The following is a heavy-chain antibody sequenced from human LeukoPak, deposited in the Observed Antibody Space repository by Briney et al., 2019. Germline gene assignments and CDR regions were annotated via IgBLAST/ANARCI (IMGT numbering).Heavy chain of an antibody. V-gene: IGHV3-74*01. CDR1: GFTFSSNW. CDR2: INSDGSTT. D-gene: IGHD2-15*01. J-gene: IGHJ3*02. Sequence: PGGSLRLSRAASGFTFSSNWMHWVRQAPGKGLVWVSRINSDGSTTSYADSVKGRFTISRDNAKNTLYLQMNSLRAEDTAVYYCASNCSGGSCYGAFDIWGQGTMVTVSS. CDR3: ASNCSGGSCYGAFDI.